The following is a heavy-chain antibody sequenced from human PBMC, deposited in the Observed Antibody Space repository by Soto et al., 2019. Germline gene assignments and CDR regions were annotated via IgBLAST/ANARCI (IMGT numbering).Heavy chain of an antibody. J-gene: IGHJ5*02. V-gene: IGHV1-69*13. CDR3: ARDRDILTGYYGSRRWFDP. CDR1: GGTFSSYA. Sequence: ASVKVSCKASGGTFSSYAISWVRQAPGQGLEWMGGIIPIFGTANYAQKFQGRVTITADESTSTAYMELSSLRSEDTAVYYCARDRDILTGYYGSRRWFDPWGQGTLVTVSS. D-gene: IGHD3-9*01. CDR2: IIPIFGTA.